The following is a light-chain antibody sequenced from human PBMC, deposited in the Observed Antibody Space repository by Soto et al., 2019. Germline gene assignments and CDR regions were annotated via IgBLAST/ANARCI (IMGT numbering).Light chain of an antibody. J-gene: IGKJ2*01. CDR1: QSLSSW. Sequence: DIQMTQSPSTLSASVGDRVTITCRASQSLSSWLAWYQQKPGKAPKLLIYKASTLGSGVPSRFSGSGSGTEFTLTISSLQPDDFATYYCQQYSSYYTFGQGTKLEIK. CDR2: KAS. CDR3: QQYSSYYT. V-gene: IGKV1-5*03.